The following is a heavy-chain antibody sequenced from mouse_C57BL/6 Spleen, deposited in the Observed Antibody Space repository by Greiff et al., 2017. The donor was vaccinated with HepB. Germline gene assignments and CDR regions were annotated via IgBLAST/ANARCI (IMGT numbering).Heavy chain of an antibody. J-gene: IGHJ3*01. CDR2: IRSKSNNYAT. CDR1: GFSFNTYA. CDR3: VRSNWAWFAY. Sequence: EVNLVESGGGLVQPKGSLKLSCAASGFSFNTYAMNWVRQAPGKGLEWVARIRSKSNNYATYYADSVKDRFTISRDDSESMLYLQMNNLKTEDTAMYYCVRSNWAWFAYWGQGTLVTVSA. V-gene: IGHV10-1*01. D-gene: IGHD4-1*01.